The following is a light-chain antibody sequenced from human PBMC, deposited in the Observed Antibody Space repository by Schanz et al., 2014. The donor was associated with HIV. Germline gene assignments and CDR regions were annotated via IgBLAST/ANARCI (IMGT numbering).Light chain of an antibody. V-gene: IGLV2-14*02. CDR1: SSDVGSYNL. J-gene: IGLJ1*01. CDR2: EGS. CDR3: SSYTSSSTLGV. Sequence: QSALTQPASVSGSPGQSITFSCTGTSSDVGSYNLVSWYQQHPGKAPKLMIYEGSKRPSGVSNRFSGSKSGDTASLTISGLQAEDEADYYCSSYTSSSTLGVFGTGTKLTVL.